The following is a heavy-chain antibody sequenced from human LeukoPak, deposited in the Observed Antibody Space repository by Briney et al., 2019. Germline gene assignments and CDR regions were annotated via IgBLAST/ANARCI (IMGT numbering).Heavy chain of an antibody. CDR3: ARDSRNIVVVPAVQSMDV. CDR1: GFTFSSYE. Sequence: GGSLRLSCAASGFTFSSYEMNWVRQAPGKGLEWVSYISSSGSTIYYADSVKGRLTISRDNAKNSLYLQMNSLRAEDTAVYYCARDSRNIVVVPAVQSMDVWGKGTTVTISS. D-gene: IGHD2-2*01. V-gene: IGHV3-48*03. CDR2: ISSSGSTI. J-gene: IGHJ6*03.